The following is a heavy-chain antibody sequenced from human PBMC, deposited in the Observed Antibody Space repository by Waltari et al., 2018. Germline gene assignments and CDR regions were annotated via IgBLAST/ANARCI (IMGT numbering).Heavy chain of an antibody. CDR3: ARGVAALRYSSSSHKQGWFDP. CDR1: GGSFSGYY. D-gene: IGHD6-6*01. CDR2: INHSGRT. J-gene: IGHJ5*02. V-gene: IGHV4-34*01. Sequence: QVQLQQWGAGLLKPSETLSLTCAVYGGSFSGYYWSWIRQPPGKGLEWIGEINHSGRTNYNPSLKSRVTISVETSKNHFSLKLSSVTTADTAVYYCARGVAALRYSSSSHKQGWFDPWGQGTLVTVSS.